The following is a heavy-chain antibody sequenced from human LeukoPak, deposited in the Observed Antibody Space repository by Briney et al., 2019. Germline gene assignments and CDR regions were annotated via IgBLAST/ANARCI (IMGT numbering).Heavy chain of an antibody. Sequence: ASVKVSCKVSGYTLTASSTHWVRQAPGKGLEWMGGFDPEDGETIYAQKFQGRVTMTEDTSTDTAYMELSSLTSEDTAVYFCATALGVTIFGVVTDYWGQGTLVTVSS. CDR1: GYTLTASS. D-gene: IGHD3-3*01. J-gene: IGHJ4*02. CDR3: ATALGVTIFGVVTDY. CDR2: FDPEDGET. V-gene: IGHV1-24*01.